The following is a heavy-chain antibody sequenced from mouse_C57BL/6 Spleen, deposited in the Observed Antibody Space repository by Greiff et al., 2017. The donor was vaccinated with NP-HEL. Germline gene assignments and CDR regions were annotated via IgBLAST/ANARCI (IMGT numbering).Heavy chain of an antibody. CDR2: INPSNGGT. CDR1: GYTFTSYW. J-gene: IGHJ2*01. Sequence: QVQLQQSGTELVKPGASVKLSCKASGYTFTSYWMHWVKQRPGQGLEWIGNINPSNGGTNYNEKFKSKATLTVDKSSSTAYMQLSSLTSEDSAVYYCARGIITTVVATGFDYWGQGTTLTVSS. D-gene: IGHD1-1*01. V-gene: IGHV1-53*01. CDR3: ARGIITTVVATGFDY.